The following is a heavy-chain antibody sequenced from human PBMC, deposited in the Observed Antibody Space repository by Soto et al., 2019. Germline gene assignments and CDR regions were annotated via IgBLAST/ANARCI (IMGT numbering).Heavy chain of an antibody. J-gene: IGHJ6*04. Sequence: EVQLVESGGGLVQPGGSLRLSCAASGFTFSSYSMNWVRQAPGKGLEWVSYINSGSSTIYYADSVKGRFTISRDNAKNSLYLQRNSPRDEDSAVNYCAQDTPRGSGGSGFDIWGMGTRGTVSS. CDR1: GFTFSSYS. D-gene: IGHD2-15*01. V-gene: IGHV3-48*02. CDR3: AQDTPRGSGGSGFDI. CDR2: INSGSSTI.